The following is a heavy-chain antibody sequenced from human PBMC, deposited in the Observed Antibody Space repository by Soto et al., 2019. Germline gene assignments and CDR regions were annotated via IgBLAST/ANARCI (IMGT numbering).Heavy chain of an antibody. CDR2: IYTSGST. CDR3: AAPPLARDIVAFWPGFGFNWFDP. V-gene: IGHV4-4*07. D-gene: IGHD5-12*01. J-gene: IGHJ5*02. Sequence: LSLTCTVSGGSIGSYYWSWMRQPAGKVREWRGRIYTSGSTNYNPSLKSRVTMSVDTSKHHFSLKLSSVTAADTAVYSCAAPPLARDIVAFWPGFGFNWFDPRRQGTMVTVSS. CDR1: GGSIGSYY.